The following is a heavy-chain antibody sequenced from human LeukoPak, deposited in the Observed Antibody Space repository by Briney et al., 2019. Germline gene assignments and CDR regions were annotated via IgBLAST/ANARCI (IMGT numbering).Heavy chain of an antibody. CDR3: AAGIEAGGLGDY. J-gene: IGHJ4*02. CDR2: SNPSGARK. CDR1: GDTFTSYY. D-gene: IGHD6-13*01. Sequence: ASVKVSCKASGDTFTSYYLHWVRQAPGHGLEWMGISNPSGARKSYAQKFQGRLTMTKDTSTSTVYMELSSLRSEDTAVYYCAAGIEAGGLGDYWGQGTLVTVSS. V-gene: IGHV1-46*01.